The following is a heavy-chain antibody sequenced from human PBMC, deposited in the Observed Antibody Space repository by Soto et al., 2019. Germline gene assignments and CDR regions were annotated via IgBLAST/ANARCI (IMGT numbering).Heavy chain of an antibody. CDR2: MWYDGTNK. Sequence: QVQLVESGGGVVQPGRSLRLSCAASGFTFRIYSMHWVRQSPGKGLEWVAVMWYDGTNKYYGESVKGRFTISRDNSEKQLYPQINRLRGEETAGFYRARDCTFWTKGGSFCIWGPGTLVTVFS. D-gene: IGHD3-3*01. CDR3: ARDCTFWTKGGSFCI. CDR1: GFTFRIYS. J-gene: IGHJ4*03. V-gene: IGHV3-33*01.